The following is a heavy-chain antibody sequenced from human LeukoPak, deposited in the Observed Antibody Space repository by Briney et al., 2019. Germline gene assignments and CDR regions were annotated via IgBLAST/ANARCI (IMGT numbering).Heavy chain of an antibody. CDR2: ISYDGSNK. J-gene: IGHJ4*02. V-gene: IGHV3-30*18. Sequence: GSLRLPCCASGFPFNSYGMHRVRPAPGKGLEWVAVISYDGSNKYYADSVKGRFTISRDNSKNTLYLQMNSLRAEDTAVYYCAKDINQLDYWGQGTLVTVSS. CDR1: GFPFNSYG. D-gene: IGHD2-2*01. CDR3: AKDINQLDY.